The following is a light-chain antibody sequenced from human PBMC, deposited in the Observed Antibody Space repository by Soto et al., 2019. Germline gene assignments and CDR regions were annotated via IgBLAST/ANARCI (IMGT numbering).Light chain of an antibody. V-gene: IGLV3-21*04. J-gene: IGLJ1*01. Sequence: SYELTQPPSVSVAPGKTARITCGGNNIGSKSVHWYQQKPGQAPVLVIYYDSDRPSGIPERFSGSNSGTTATLTISRVEAGDEADYYWQVWDSSSDHYVFGTGTKLTVL. CDR3: QVWDSSSDHYV. CDR1: NIGSKS. CDR2: YDS.